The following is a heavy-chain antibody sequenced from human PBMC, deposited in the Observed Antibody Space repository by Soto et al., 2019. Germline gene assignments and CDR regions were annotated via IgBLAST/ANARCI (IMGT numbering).Heavy chain of an antibody. J-gene: IGHJ5*02. D-gene: IGHD2-2*01. CDR3: ARLGIVVVPAATVGGWFDP. CDR2: IYPGDSGT. Sequence: GESLKISCKGSGYSFTSYWIGWVRQMPGKGLEWMGIIYPGDSGTRYSPSFQGQVTISADKSISAAYMQWSSLKASDTAMYYCARLGIVVVPAATVGGWFDPWGQGTLVTVSS. CDR1: GYSFTSYW. V-gene: IGHV5-51*01.